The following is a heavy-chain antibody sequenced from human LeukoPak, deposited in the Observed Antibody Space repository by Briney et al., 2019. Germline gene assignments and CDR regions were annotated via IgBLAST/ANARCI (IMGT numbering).Heavy chain of an antibody. CDR3: ARALRSSTSCYWFDP. D-gene: IGHD2-2*01. CDR2: IYYSGST. J-gene: IGHJ5*02. Sequence: SQTLSLTCTVSGGSISSGDYYWSWIRQPPGKGLEWFGYIYYSGSTYYNPSLKSRVTISVDTSKNQFSLKLSSVTAADTAVYYCARALRSSTSCYWFDPWGQGTLVTVSS. CDR1: GGSISSGDYY. V-gene: IGHV4-30-4*01.